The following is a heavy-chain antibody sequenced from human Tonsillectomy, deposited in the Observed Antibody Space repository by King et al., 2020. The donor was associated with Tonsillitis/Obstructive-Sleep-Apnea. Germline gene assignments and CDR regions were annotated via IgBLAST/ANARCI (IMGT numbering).Heavy chain of an antibody. J-gene: IGHJ4*02. Sequence: DVQLVESGGGLVKPGGSLRLSCAASGFTFSNAWMNWVRQAPGKGLEWVGRIKSKTDGGTTDYSAPVKGRFTISRDDSKTTLYLQMNSLKTEDTAVYYCTTDPGIVGATTHGYWGQGTLVTVSS. CDR3: TTDPGIVGATTHGY. CDR1: GFTFSNAW. D-gene: IGHD1-26*01. CDR2: IKSKTDGGTT. V-gene: IGHV3-15*07.